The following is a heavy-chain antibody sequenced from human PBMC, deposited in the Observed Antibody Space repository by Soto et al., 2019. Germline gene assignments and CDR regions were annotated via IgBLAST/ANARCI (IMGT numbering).Heavy chain of an antibody. J-gene: IGHJ6*02. Sequence: TSGTPSPSCPVSWGSIPSYYWSWVPQPPGEGLEGSGGIYYSGYTHYNPSLTSRVTISVDTSKNRFSLKLSSVTAADTAVYYCARHNGPLYVGYYYDMDVWGQGTTVTVSS. D-gene: IGHD3-16*01. CDR1: WGSIPSYY. V-gene: IGHV4-59*05. CDR3: ARHNGPLYVGYYYDMDV. CDR2: IYYSGYT.